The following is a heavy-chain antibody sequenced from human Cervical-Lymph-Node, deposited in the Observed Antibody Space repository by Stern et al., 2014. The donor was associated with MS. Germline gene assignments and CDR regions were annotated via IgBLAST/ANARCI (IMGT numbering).Heavy chain of an antibody. CDR1: GASFSSHY. CDR2: ISHGGDT. V-gene: IGHV4-59*08. J-gene: IGHJ4*02. CDR3: ARLSTAVEF. Sequence: QLQLQESGPGLVKPSETLSLTCAVSGASFSSHYWGWIRQPPGKGLEWIGLISHGGDTKYNPSLKSRVTMSLATSRKPFSLKVPSVTAADTAVYYCARLSTAVEFWGQGTLVTVSS.